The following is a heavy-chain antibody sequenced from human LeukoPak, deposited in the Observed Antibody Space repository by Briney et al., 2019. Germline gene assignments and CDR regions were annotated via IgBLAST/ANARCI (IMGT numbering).Heavy chain of an antibody. D-gene: IGHD3-10*01. Sequence: SETLSLTCTVSGGSISSYYWSWIRQPPGKGLEWIGYIYYSGSTNYNTSLKSRVTISVDTSKNQFSLKLSSVTAADTAVYYCARALTRVLWFGSWGQGTLVPVSS. J-gene: IGHJ5*01. CDR2: IYYSGST. CDR3: ARALTRVLWFGS. V-gene: IGHV4-59*01. CDR1: GGSISSYY.